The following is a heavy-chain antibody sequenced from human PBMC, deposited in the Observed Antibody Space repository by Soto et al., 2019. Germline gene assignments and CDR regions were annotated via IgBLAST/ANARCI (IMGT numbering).Heavy chain of an antibody. CDR1: GGSISSGDYF. CDR2: IYYTGST. J-gene: IGHJ4*02. V-gene: IGHV4-30-4*01. D-gene: IGHD3-3*01. Sequence: QVRLQESGPGLVKPSQTLSLTCTVSGGSISSGDYFWSWVRQPPGKGLEWIGYIYYTGSTSYNPSLKSRITMSVDTSKKQLSLKVSSVTAADTAVYFCARDDGYYRLYDYWGQGPLVTVSS. CDR3: ARDDGYYRLYDY.